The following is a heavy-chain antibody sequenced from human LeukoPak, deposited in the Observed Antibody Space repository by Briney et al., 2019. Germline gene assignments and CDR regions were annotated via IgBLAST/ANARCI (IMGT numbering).Heavy chain of an antibody. CDR1: GFTFSSYS. V-gene: IGHV3-48*01. J-gene: IGHJ4*02. Sequence: GGSLRLSCVASGFTFSSYSMNWVRQAPGKGLEWVSYISSSSSTIYYADSVKGRFTISRDNAKNSLYLQMNSLRAEDTAVYYCARDEIVGATSFDYWGQGTLVTVSS. CDR3: ARDEIVGATSFDY. D-gene: IGHD1-26*01. CDR2: ISSSSSTI.